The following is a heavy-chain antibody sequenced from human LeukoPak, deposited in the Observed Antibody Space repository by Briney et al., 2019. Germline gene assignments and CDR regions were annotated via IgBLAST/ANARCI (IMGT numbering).Heavy chain of an antibody. D-gene: IGHD3-10*01. J-gene: IGHJ4*02. Sequence: PGGSLRLSCAASGFTVSSNYMSWVRQAPGKGLEWVSVIYSGGSTYYADSVKGRFTISRDNSKNTLYLQMNSLRAEDTAVYYCARSIWFGESAYFDYWGQGTLVTVSS. CDR2: IYSGGST. CDR1: GFTVSSNY. CDR3: ARSIWFGESAYFDY. V-gene: IGHV3-66*01.